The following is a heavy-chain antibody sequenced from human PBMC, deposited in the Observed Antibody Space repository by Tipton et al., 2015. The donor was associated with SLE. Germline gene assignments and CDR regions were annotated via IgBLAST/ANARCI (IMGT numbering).Heavy chain of an antibody. J-gene: IGHJ3*02. CDR3: ASSYSGYAYAFDI. CDR2: IYYSGST. CDR1: GGSISSHY. Sequence: TLSLTCTVSGGSISSHYWSWIRQPPRKGLDWIGYIYYSGSTNYNPSLKSRVTISVDTSKNQFSLKLSSVTAADTAVYYCASSYSGYAYAFDIWGQGTMVTVSS. D-gene: IGHD5-12*01. V-gene: IGHV4-59*11.